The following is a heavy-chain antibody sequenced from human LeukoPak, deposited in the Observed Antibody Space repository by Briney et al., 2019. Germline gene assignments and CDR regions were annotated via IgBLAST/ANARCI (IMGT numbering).Heavy chain of an antibody. Sequence: GGSLRLSCAASGFTFSSYGIHWVRQAPGKGLEWVAVISYDGSNKYYADSVKGRFTISRDNSKNTLYLQMNSLRAEDTAVYYCAKDKRKYDSSGYYYDYWGQGTLVTVSS. J-gene: IGHJ4*02. CDR3: AKDKRKYDSSGYYYDY. CDR1: GFTFSSYG. V-gene: IGHV3-30*18. CDR2: ISYDGSNK. D-gene: IGHD3-22*01.